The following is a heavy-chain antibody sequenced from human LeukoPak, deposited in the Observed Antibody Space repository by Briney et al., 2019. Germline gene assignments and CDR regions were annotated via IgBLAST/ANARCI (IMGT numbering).Heavy chain of an antibody. CDR2: IIPIFGTA. V-gene: IGHV1-69*06. CDR1: GGTFSSYA. CDR3: ARDYQGVYDSSGSDY. J-gene: IGHJ4*02. Sequence: ASVKVSCKASGGTFSSYAISWVRQAPGQGLEWMGGIIPIFGTANYAQKFQGRVTITADKSTSTAYMELSSLRSEDTAVYYCARDYQGVYDSSGSDYWGQGTLVTVSS. D-gene: IGHD3-22*01.